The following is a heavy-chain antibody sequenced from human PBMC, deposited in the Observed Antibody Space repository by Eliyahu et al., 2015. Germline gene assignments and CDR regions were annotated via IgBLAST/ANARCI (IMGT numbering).Heavy chain of an antibody. CDR1: GFXFXSYG. J-gene: IGHJ4*02. CDR2: ISYDGSEK. D-gene: IGHD3-10*01. V-gene: IGHV3-30*18. CDR3: AKDYHYSGSGXPFHY. Sequence: QLQLVESGGGVVQPGLSLRLXXEGSGFXFXSYGIXWVCQAPGKGVGWVAVISYDGSEKYYTDSVKGRFTLSRDNSKNTLYLQMNSLTAEDTAVYYCAKDYHYSGSGXPFHYWGQGTLVTVSS.